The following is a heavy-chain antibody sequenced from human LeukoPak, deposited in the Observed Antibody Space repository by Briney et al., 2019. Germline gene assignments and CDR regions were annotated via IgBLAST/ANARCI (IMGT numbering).Heavy chain of an antibody. CDR3: ARNVGWFRFDY. CDR2: IKEDGSEK. D-gene: IGHD2-15*01. Sequence: TGGSLRLSCAASGFTFSTYWMDWVRQAPGKGLEWVANIKEDGSEKYYEDSVKGRFTISRDNAKNSLCLQMNSLRAEDTAVYYCARNVGWFRFDYWGQGTLVTVSS. V-gene: IGHV3-7*03. CDR1: GFTFSTYW. J-gene: IGHJ4*02.